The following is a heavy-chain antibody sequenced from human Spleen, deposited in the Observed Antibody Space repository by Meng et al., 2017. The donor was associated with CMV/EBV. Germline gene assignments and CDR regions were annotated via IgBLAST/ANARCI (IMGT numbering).Heavy chain of an antibody. CDR1: GFTFSAYA. V-gene: IGHV3-23*01. CDR3: AKGYYSGSSYDAFDI. J-gene: IGHJ3*02. CDR2: ISGGGGSS. D-gene: IGHD1-26*01. Sequence: GESLKISCAASGFTFSAYAMSWVRQAPGKGLEWVSTISGGGGSSYYADSVKGRFTISRDNSKSTLYLQMNSLRAEDTAVYYCAKGYYSGSSYDAFDIWGQGTMVTVSS.